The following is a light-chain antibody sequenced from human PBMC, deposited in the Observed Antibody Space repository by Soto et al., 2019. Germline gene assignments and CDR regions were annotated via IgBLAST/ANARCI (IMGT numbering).Light chain of an antibody. J-gene: IGLJ1*01. Sequence: QSVLTQPPSASGTPGQRVTISCSGSSSNIGSNTVNWYQQLPGTPPKLLIYSNNQRPSGVPDRFSGSKSGTSASLAISGLQSEDEADYYCAAWDDSLNYVFGTGTKVTVL. CDR3: AAWDDSLNYV. CDR2: SNN. V-gene: IGLV1-44*01. CDR1: SSNIGSNT.